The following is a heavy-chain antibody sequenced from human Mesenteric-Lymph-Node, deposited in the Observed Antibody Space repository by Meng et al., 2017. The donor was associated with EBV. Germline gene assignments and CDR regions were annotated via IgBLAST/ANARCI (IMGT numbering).Heavy chain of an antibody. J-gene: IGHJ4*02. V-gene: IGHV1-2*06. D-gene: IGHD3-3*01. CDR2: IYPKSGIN. Sequence: VQLAQSGAEGKKPGASVKVSCKGSGYTFSDYYIHWVRQAPGQGLEWMGRIYPKSGINHNALKFQGRITMTRDTSISTAYMELSGLRSDDTAVYFCARDISGYYHLQGWGQGTLVTVSS. CDR1: GYTFSDYY. CDR3: ARDISGYYHLQG.